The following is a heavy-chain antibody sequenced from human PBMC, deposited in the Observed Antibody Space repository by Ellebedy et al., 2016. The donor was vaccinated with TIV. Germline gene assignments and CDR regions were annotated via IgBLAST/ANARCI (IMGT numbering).Heavy chain of an antibody. CDR1: GITFSSYT. Sequence: GESLKISCAASGITFSSYTMSWVRQAPGKGLEWVSTISGNGDNTYYADSVKGRFTISRDNTKNTLYLQMNSLRAEDTALYYCVRHRGYNFDVWGQGTMVTVAS. CDR2: ISGNGDNT. D-gene: IGHD1-14*01. J-gene: IGHJ3*01. V-gene: IGHV3-23*01. CDR3: VRHRGYNFDV.